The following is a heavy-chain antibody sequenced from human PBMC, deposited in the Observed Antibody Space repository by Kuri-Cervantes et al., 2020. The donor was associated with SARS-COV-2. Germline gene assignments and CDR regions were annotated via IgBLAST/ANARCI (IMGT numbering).Heavy chain of an antibody. CDR3: AKDSLRRPFYYYYYYMDV. CDR2: IRYDGSNK. J-gene: IGHJ6*03. CDR1: GFTFSSYG. V-gene: IGHV3-30*02. D-gene: IGHD4-17*01. Sequence: GESLKISCAASGFTFSSYGMHWVRQAPGKGLEWVAFIRYDGSNKYYADSVKGRSTISRDNSKNTLYLQMNSLRAEDTAVYYCAKDSLRRPFYYYYYYMDVWGKGTTVTVSS.